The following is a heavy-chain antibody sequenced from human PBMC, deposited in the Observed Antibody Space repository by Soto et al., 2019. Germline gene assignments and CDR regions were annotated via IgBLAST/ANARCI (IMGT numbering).Heavy chain of an antibody. J-gene: IGHJ5*02. D-gene: IGHD3-10*01. V-gene: IGHV4-59*01. CDR3: ARYGSGSSVWFDP. CDR1: GGSMSSYY. CDR2: IYYSGST. Sequence: QVQLQESGPGLVKPSETLSLTCTVSGGSMSSYYWSWIRQPPGKGLEWIGYIYYSGSTIYNPSLKSRVTISVDTSKNQFSLKLSSVTAADTAVYYCARYGSGSSVWFDPWGQGTRVTVSS.